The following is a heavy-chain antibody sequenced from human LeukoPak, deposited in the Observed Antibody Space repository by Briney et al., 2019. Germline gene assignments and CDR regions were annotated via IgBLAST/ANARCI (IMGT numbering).Heavy chain of an antibody. Sequence: ASVKISCKVPGYTFTDYYMHWVQQAPGKGLEWMGLVDPEDGETIYAEKFQGRVTITADTSTDTAYMELSSLRSGDTAVYYCATVGGSYSNYWGQGTLVTVSS. CDR3: ATVGGSYSNY. CDR1: GYTFTDYY. V-gene: IGHV1-69-2*01. J-gene: IGHJ4*02. D-gene: IGHD1-26*01. CDR2: VDPEDGET.